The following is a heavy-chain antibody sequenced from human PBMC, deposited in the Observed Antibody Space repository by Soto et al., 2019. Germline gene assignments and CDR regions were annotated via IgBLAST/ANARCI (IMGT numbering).Heavy chain of an antibody. J-gene: IGHJ4*02. CDR3: ARAPPPGAEPGPPGTF. CDR2: INPDSGST. Sequence: QEQLVQSGPEVKKPGASVKVSCTASGYTFTGHYIHWVRQAPGQGLEWVGWINPDSGSTNSAQRFHGWVTMTRDTSINTAYLEVKSLKSDDAAVYYCARAPPPGAEPGPPGTFWGQGTLVTAPS. D-gene: IGHD1-1*01. V-gene: IGHV1-2*04. CDR1: GYTFTGHY.